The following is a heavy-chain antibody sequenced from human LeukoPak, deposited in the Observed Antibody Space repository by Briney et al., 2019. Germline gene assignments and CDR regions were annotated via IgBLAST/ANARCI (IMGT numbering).Heavy chain of an antibody. V-gene: IGHV4-34*01. Sequence: SETLTLTCAVYGGSYSGYYWSWIRQPPGKALEWIGEINHSGSTNYNPSLKSRVTISVDTSKNQFSLKLSSVTAADTAVYYCARGLPRIVVVPAASYGGVDPWGQGTLVTVSS. CDR3: ARGLPRIVVVPAASYGGVDP. D-gene: IGHD2-2*01. CDR2: INHSGST. CDR1: GGSYSGYY. J-gene: IGHJ5*02.